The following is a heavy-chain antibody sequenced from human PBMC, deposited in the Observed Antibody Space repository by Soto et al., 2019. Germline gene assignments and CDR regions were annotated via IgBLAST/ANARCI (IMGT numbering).Heavy chain of an antibody. CDR2: IIPIFGTA. D-gene: IGHD3-10*01. CDR3: TRGRRYYGSGSYWDYYGMDV. V-gene: IGHV1-69*06. Sequence: QVQLVQSGAEVKKPGSSVKVSCKASGGTFSSYAISWVRQAPGQGLEWMGGIIPIFGTANYAQKFQGRVTITADKSTSTAYMELSSLRSEDTAVYYCTRGRRYYGSGSYWDYYGMDVWGQGTTVTVSS. CDR1: GGTFSSYA. J-gene: IGHJ6*02.